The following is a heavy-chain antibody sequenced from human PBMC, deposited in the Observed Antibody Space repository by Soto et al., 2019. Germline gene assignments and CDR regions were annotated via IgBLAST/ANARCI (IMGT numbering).Heavy chain of an antibody. Sequence: HPGGSLRLSCTASGFTFGDYAMSWVRQAPGKGLEWVGFIRSKAYGGTTEYAASVKGRFTISRDDSKSIAYLQMNSLKTEDTAVYYCTRDLSEPQDYYYDSSGYSDYWGQGTLVTVSS. CDR1: GFTFGDYA. J-gene: IGHJ4*02. CDR2: IRSKAYGGTT. CDR3: TRDLSEPQDYYYDSSGYSDY. D-gene: IGHD3-22*01. V-gene: IGHV3-49*04.